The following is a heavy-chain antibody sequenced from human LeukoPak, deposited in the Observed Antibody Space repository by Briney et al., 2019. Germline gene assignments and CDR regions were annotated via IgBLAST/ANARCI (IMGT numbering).Heavy chain of an antibody. CDR1: GGSISSYY. CDR3: ARDGYCSGGNCLDAFDI. J-gene: IGHJ3*02. Sequence: PSETLSLTCTVSGGSISSYYRSWIRQPPGKGLEWMGYIYYSGNTNYSPSLKSRVTISVDTSKNQFSLKLNSVTAADTAVYYCARDGYCSGGNCLDAFDIWGQGTMVTVSS. D-gene: IGHD2-15*01. CDR2: IYYSGNT. V-gene: IGHV4-59*01.